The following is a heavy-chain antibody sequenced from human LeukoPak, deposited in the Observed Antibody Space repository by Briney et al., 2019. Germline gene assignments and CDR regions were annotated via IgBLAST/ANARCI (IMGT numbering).Heavy chain of an antibody. J-gene: IGHJ5*02. V-gene: IGHV4-59*12. D-gene: IGHD6-13*01. Sequence: SETLSLTCTVSGGSISSYYWSWIRQPPGKGLEWIGYIYYSGSTNYNPSLKSRVTISVDTSKNQFSLQLNSVTPEDTAVYYCARTLPIYSSSWYWAMDAGENWFDPWGQGTLVTVSS. CDR1: GGSISSYY. CDR3: ARTLPIYSSSWYWAMDAGENWFDP. CDR2: IYYSGST.